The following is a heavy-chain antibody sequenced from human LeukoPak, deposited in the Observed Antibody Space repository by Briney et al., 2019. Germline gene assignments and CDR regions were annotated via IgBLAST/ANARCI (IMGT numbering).Heavy chain of an antibody. CDR2: IYHSGSA. D-gene: IGHD1-14*01. J-gene: IGHJ4*02. CDR3: ARERKYFDY. Sequence: SQTLSLTCTVSGGSISSGGYYWSWIRQPPGKGLEWIGYIYHSGSAYYNPSLKSRVTISVDRSKNQFSLKLSSVTAADTAVYYCARERKYFDYWGQGTLVTVSS. CDR1: GGSISSGGYY. V-gene: IGHV4-30-2*01.